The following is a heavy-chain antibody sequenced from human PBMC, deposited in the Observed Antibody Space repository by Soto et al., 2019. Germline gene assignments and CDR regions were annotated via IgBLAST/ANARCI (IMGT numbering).Heavy chain of an antibody. D-gene: IGHD2-15*01. V-gene: IGHV3-23*01. J-gene: IGHJ6*02. Sequence: GGSLRLSCAASGFTFSSYAMSWVRQAPGKGLEWVSAIRGSGGSTYYADSVKGRFTISRDNSKNTLYLQMNSLRAEDTAVYYWAKRIRQPSSSYGMDVWGQGTTVTVSS. CDR1: GFTFSSYA. CDR2: IRGSGGST. CDR3: AKRIRQPSSSYGMDV.